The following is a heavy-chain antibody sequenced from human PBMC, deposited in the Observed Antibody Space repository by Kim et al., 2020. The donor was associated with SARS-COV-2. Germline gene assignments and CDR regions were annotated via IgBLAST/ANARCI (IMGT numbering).Heavy chain of an antibody. D-gene: IGHD3-3*01. CDR1: GGSFSGYY. Sequence: SETLSLTCAVYGGSFSGYYWSWIRQPPGKGLEWIGEINHSGSTNYNPSLKSRVTISVDTSKNQFSLKLSSVTAADTAVYYCARGNYYDFWSGYYMMSTGDFGMDVWCQGTTVTVSS. CDR3: ARGNYYDFWSGYYMMSTGDFGMDV. CDR2: INHSGST. V-gene: IGHV4-34*01. J-gene: IGHJ6*02.